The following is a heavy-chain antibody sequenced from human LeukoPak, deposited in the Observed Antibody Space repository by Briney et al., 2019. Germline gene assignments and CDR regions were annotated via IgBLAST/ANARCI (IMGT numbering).Heavy chain of an antibody. V-gene: IGHV4-38-2*01. CDR3: ARVYCSSTSCYRWDAFDI. J-gene: IGHJ3*02. Sequence: SETLSLTCAVSGYSISSGYYWGWIRQPPGKGLEWIGSIYHSGSTYYNPSLKSRVTISVDTSKNQFSLKLSSVTAADTAVYYCARVYCSSTSCYRWDAFDIWGQGTMVTVSS. D-gene: IGHD2-2*01. CDR2: IYHSGST. CDR1: GYSISSGYY.